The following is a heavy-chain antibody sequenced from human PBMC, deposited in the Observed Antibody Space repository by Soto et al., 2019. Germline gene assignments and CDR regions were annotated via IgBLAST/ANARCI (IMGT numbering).Heavy chain of an antibody. CDR2: INHSGST. CDR3: ARVRRNYDYIWGSYRSNWFDP. Sequence: SETLSLTCAVYGGSFSGYYWSWIRQPPGKGLEWIGEINHSGSTNYNPSLKSRVTISVDTSKNQFSLKLSSVTAADTAVYYCARVRRNYDYIWGSYRSNWFDPWGQGTLVTVSS. J-gene: IGHJ5*02. CDR1: GGSFSGYY. V-gene: IGHV4-34*01. D-gene: IGHD3-16*02.